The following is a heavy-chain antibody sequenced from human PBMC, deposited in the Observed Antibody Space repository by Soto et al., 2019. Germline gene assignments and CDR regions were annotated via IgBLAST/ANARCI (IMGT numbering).Heavy chain of an antibody. V-gene: IGHV1-69*02. D-gene: IGHD2-15*01. CDR1: GGTFSSYT. CDR2: IIPILGIA. Sequence: QVQLVQSGAEVKKPGSSVKVSCKASGGTFSSYTISWVRQAPGQGLEWMGRIIPILGIANYAQKFQGRVTITEDKSTSTAYMELSSLRSEDTAVYYCARLHLDCSGGSCYSDYWGQGTLVTVSS. CDR3: ARLHLDCSGGSCYSDY. J-gene: IGHJ4*02.